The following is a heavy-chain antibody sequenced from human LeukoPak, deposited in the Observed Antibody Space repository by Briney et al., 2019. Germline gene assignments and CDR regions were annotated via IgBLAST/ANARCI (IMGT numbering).Heavy chain of an antibody. CDR2: IYYSGST. J-gene: IGHJ4*02. Sequence: SETLSLTCTVSGGSISSYYWSWFRQPPGKGLEWIGYIYYSGSTNYNPSLKSRVTISVDTSKNQFSLKLSSVTAADTAVYYCARVADFWSGQGGFDYWGQGTLVTVSS. V-gene: IGHV4-59*01. CDR1: GGSISSYY. D-gene: IGHD3-3*01. CDR3: ARVADFWSGQGGFDY.